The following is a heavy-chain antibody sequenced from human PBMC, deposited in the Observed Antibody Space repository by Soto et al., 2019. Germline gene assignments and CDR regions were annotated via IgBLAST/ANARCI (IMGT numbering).Heavy chain of an antibody. J-gene: IGHJ4*02. D-gene: IGHD1-7*01. V-gene: IGHV3-23*01. CDR3: AKNYNWNFVVEY. CDR1: GFPFSNHA. Sequence: EVQLLESGGDFVQPGRSLRLSCAASGFPFSNHAMSWVRQAPGKGLEWLSAISATGGSTYYADSVRGRFSISRDNSKDTLFLKMDSLTAEDTAVYFCAKNYNWNFVVEYWARRTLVTVS. CDR2: ISATGGST.